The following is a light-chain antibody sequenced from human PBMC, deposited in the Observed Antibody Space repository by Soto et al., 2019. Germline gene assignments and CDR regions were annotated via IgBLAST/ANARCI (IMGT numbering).Light chain of an antibody. CDR3: QQSFNTPPT. CDR1: QSIGDN. CDR2: AAS. Sequence: DIQMTQSPSSLSASVGDRVTITCRASQSIGDNLNWYQLKPGTAPNLLIYAASNLQSGVPSRFSGSGSGTDFTITISNLQPEDFVSYFCQQSFNTPPTFGGGNKVEIQ. J-gene: IGKJ4*01. V-gene: IGKV1-39*01.